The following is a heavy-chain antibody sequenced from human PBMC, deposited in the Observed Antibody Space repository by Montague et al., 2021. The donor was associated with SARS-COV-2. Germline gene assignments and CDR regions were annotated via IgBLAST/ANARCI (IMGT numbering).Heavy chain of an antibody. CDR3: TRGRQHFNMIVVVMTGGEYYFDY. J-gene: IGHJ4*02. V-gene: IGHV4-34*01. D-gene: IGHD3-22*01. CDR2: INHSGTS. CDR1: GGSFTDYY. Sequence: SETLSLTCAVYGGSFTDYYWSWVRQPPGKGLEWIGEINHSGTSNYNPSLKSRVSISVDTSKNQFSLYLGSVTAADTAVYYCTRGRQHFNMIVVVMTGGEYYFDYWAQGTLVTVSS.